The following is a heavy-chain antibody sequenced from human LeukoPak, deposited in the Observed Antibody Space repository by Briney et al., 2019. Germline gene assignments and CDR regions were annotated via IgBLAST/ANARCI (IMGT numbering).Heavy chain of an antibody. CDR2: IWYDGSNK. V-gene: IGHV3-33*08. Sequence: GTSLRLSCAASGFTFSVYGMHWVRQGPGKGLEWVAVIWYDGSNKYYADSVKGRFTISRDNSKNTLYLQMNSLRAEDTAVYYCARERLRITMVRGVPDYWGQGTLVTVSS. D-gene: IGHD3-10*01. CDR3: ARERLRITMVRGVPDY. CDR1: GFTFSVYG. J-gene: IGHJ4*02.